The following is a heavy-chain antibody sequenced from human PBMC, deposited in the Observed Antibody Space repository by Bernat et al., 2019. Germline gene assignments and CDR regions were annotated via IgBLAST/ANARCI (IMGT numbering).Heavy chain of an antibody. Sequence: QVQLVQSGAEVKKPGSSVKVSCKASGGTFSSYAISWVRQAPGQGLEWMGRIIPILGIANYAQKFQGRVTITADKSTSTAYMELSSLRSEDTAVYYCAGPEGGNYDILTGYRFDYWGQGTLVTVSS. CDR3: AGPEGGNYDILTGYRFDY. D-gene: IGHD3-9*01. CDR2: IIPILGIA. V-gene: IGHV1-69*04. J-gene: IGHJ4*02. CDR1: GGTFSSYA.